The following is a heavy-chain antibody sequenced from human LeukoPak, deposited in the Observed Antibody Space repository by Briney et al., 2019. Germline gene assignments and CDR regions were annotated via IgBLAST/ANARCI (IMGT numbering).Heavy chain of an antibody. Sequence: SETLSLTCAVSGGSISSGGYSWSWVRQPPGEGLEWVGYLYHSGSTYYNHSLQSRLTLSLDRSKNQFSLKLSSMTAAHTALYYCASGNTGYDRHSFDIWGQGTMVTVSS. V-gene: IGHV4-30-2*01. J-gene: IGHJ3*02. CDR1: GGSISSGGYS. CDR3: ASGNTGYDRHSFDI. CDR2: LYHSGST. D-gene: IGHD5-12*01.